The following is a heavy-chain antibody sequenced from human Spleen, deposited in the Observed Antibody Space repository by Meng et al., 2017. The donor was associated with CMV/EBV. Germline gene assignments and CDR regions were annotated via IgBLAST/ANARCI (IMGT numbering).Heavy chain of an antibody. CDR2: INPSSGAT. V-gene: IGHV1-2*02. CDR3: GREFPRWGLEFDY. Sequence: KASGYTFTGYYIHWVRQAPGQGLKWRGWINPSSGATDYTQKLRGRVTVTSDTSIRTAYMELSGLTSDDTAVYYCGREFPRWGLEFDYWGQGTLVTVSS. D-gene: IGHD2-21*02. J-gene: IGHJ4*02. CDR1: GYTFTGYY.